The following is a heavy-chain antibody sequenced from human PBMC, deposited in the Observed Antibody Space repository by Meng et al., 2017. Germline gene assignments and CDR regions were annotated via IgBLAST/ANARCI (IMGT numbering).Heavy chain of an antibody. Sequence: GQLPAPGPGPVRPFETLSLTCTVSGDSVTVGSHYWSWIRQPPGKGLEWIGYIDYGGSTSYNPSLRSRVTISVDTSNNQFSLKLSSVTAADTAVFYCARTRGDYYFDYWGQGTLVTVSS. CDR3: ARTRGDYYFDY. D-gene: IGHD3-16*01. V-gene: IGHV4-61*01. CDR2: IDYGGST. J-gene: IGHJ4*02. CDR1: GDSVTVGSHY.